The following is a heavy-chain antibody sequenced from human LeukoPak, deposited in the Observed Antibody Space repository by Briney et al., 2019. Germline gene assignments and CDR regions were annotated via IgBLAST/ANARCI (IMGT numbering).Heavy chain of an antibody. CDR3: AREQSRVVGGVHYYYYFDV. V-gene: IGHV3-20*04. D-gene: IGHD2-15*01. Sequence: GGSLRLSCAASGFTFHDSGMNWVRQVPGKGLEWVSGINWSGDNTGYVDFVKGRFTISRDNAKNSLYLQMNSLRVADTALYFCAREQSRVVGGVHYYYYFDVWGKGTTVTGTS. CDR1: GFTFHDSG. CDR2: INWSGDNT. J-gene: IGHJ6*03.